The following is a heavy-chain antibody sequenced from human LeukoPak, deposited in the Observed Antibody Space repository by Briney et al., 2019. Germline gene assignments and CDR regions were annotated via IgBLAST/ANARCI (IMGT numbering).Heavy chain of an antibody. V-gene: IGHV1-69*05. J-gene: IGHJ5*02. D-gene: IGHD1-26*01. Sequence: ASVKVSCKASGGTFSSYAISWVRQAPGQGLEWMGGIIPIFGTANYAQKFQGRVTITTDESTSTAYMELGSLRSEDTAVYYCARGVGATVWFDPWGQGTLVTVSS. CDR3: ARGVGATVWFDP. CDR1: GGTFSSYA. CDR2: IIPIFGTA.